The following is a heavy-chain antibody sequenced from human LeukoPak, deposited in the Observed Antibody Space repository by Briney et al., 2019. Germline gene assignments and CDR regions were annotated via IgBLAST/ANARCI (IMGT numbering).Heavy chain of an antibody. CDR2: ISGYKGNT. D-gene: IGHD1-26*01. Sequence: ASVKVSCKASGYTFDRHGITWVRQAPGQGLEWMGWISGYKGNTKYAQKFQGRVTMTTDTSTSTAYMEVRSLRSDDTAVYYCARDYEPMTTTLFDYWGQGTLVTVSS. V-gene: IGHV1-18*01. CDR3: ARDYEPMTTTLFDY. CDR1: GYTFDRHG. J-gene: IGHJ4*02.